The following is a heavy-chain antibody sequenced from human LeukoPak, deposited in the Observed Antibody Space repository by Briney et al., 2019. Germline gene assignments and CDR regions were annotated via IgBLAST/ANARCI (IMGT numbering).Heavy chain of an antibody. CDR2: IYYSGST. D-gene: IGHD3-16*02. Sequence: SETLSLTCTVSGGSISSISYYWGWIRQPPGKGLEWIGSIYYSGSTYYNPSLKSRVTISVDTSKNQSSLRLSSVTAADTAVYYCARQSDYVWGSYRIRYFDYWGQGTLVTVSS. J-gene: IGHJ4*02. CDR3: ARQSDYVWGSYRIRYFDY. CDR1: GGSISSISYY. V-gene: IGHV4-39*01.